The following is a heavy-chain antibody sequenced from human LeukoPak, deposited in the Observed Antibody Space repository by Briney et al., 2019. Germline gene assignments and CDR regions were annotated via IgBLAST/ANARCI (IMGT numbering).Heavy chain of an antibody. CDR2: IRYDGSNK. V-gene: IGHV3-30*02. CDR3: AKDRPYYYDSSGPDAFDI. J-gene: IGHJ3*02. CDR1: GFTFSSYG. Sequence: GGSLRLSCAASGFTFSSYGMHWVRQAPGKGLEWVAFIRYDGSNKYYADSVKGRFTISRDNSKNTLYLQMNSLRAEDTAVYYCAKDRPYYYDSSGPDAFDIWGQGTMVTVSS. D-gene: IGHD3-22*01.